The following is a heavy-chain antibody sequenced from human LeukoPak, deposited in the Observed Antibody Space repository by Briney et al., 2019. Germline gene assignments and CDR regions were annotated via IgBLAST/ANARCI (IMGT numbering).Heavy chain of an antibody. CDR2: ISSSSSTI. Sequence: GALRLSCAASGFTFSSYSMNWVRQAPGKGLEWVSYISSSSSTIYYADSVEGRFTISRDNAKNSLYLQMNSLRAEDTAVYYCARVLHKRNYDSSTYYGYWGQGTLVTVSS. J-gene: IGHJ4*02. CDR1: GFTFSSYS. V-gene: IGHV3-48*01. CDR3: ARVLHKRNYDSSTYYGY. D-gene: IGHD3-22*01.